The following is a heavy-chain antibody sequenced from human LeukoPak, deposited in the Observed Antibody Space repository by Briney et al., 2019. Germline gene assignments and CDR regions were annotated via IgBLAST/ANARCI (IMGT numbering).Heavy chain of an antibody. J-gene: IGHJ5*02. D-gene: IGHD4-17*01. CDR2: INSNTGGT. Sequence: ASVKVSCKASGYTFTGYFMHWVRQAPGQGLEWMGRINSNTGGTTYAQKFQGGVTMTRDTSITTAHMELSRLKSDDTAVYYCARGQPYGDYNWFDLWGQGALVTVSS. CDR1: GYTFTGYF. V-gene: IGHV1-2*06. CDR3: ARGQPYGDYNWFDL.